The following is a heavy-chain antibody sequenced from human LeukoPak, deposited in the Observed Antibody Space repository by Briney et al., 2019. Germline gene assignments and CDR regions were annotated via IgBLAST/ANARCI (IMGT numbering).Heavy chain of an antibody. J-gene: IGHJ4*02. CDR3: AKDLGVYDSSGYSVLDY. D-gene: IGHD3-22*01. Sequence: GGSLRLSCAASGFTFSSYAMSWVRQAPGKGLEWVAVISYDGSNKYYADSVKGRFTISRDNSKNTLYLQMNSLRAEDTAVYYCAKDLGVYDSSGYSVLDYWGQGTLVTVSS. CDR2: ISYDGSNK. CDR1: GFTFSSYA. V-gene: IGHV3-30*18.